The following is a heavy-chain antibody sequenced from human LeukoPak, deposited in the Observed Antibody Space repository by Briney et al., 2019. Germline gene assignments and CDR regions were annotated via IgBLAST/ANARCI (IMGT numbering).Heavy chain of an antibody. D-gene: IGHD2-15*01. CDR3: ARDQFGWDLHYYYYMDV. CDR1: GFTFSSYE. J-gene: IGHJ6*03. Sequence: PGGSLILSCAASGFTFSSYEMNWVRQAPGKGLEWVSYISSSGSTIYYADSVKGRFTISRDNAKNSLYLQMNSLRAEDTAVYYCARDQFGWDLHYYYYMDVWGKGTTVTVSS. V-gene: IGHV3-48*03. CDR2: ISSSGSTI.